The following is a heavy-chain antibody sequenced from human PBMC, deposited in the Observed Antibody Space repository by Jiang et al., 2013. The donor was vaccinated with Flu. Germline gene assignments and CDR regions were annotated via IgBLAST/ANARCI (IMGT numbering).Heavy chain of an antibody. CDR3: ATTVTDYYYGMDV. D-gene: IGHD4-17*01. J-gene: IGHJ6*04. Sequence: QLLESGGGLVQPGGSLRLSCAASGFTVSSNYMSWVRQAPGKGLEWVSVIYSGGSTYYADSVKGRFTISRDNSKNTLYLQMNSLRAEDTAVYYCATTVTDYYYGMDVWGKGTTVTVSS. CDR1: GFTVSSNY. CDR2: IYSGGST. V-gene: IGHV3-66*01.